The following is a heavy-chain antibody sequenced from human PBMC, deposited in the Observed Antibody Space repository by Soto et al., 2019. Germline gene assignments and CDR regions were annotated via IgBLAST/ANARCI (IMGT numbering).Heavy chain of an antibody. Sequence: QVQLVESGGGVVQPGRSLRLSCAASGFTFSSYGMHWVRQAPGKGLEWVAVISYDGSNKYYADSVKGRFTISRDNSKTTLYLQRKSLRAEDTAVYYRAKDRPSGSRPNYSVIDVWGKATTVTVSS. V-gene: IGHV3-30*18. CDR3: AKDRPSGSRPNYSVIDV. J-gene: IGHJ6*04. D-gene: IGHD1-26*01. CDR2: ISYDGSNK. CDR1: GFTFSSYG.